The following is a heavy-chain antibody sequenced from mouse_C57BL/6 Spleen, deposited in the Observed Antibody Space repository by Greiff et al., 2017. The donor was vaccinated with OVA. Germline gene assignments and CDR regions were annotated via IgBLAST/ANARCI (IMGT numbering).Heavy chain of an antibody. D-gene: IGHD2-4*01. J-gene: IGHJ3*01. CDR2: IYPGSGST. CDR1: GYTFTSYW. Sequence: QVQLQQPGAELVKPGASVKMSCKASGYTFTSYWITWVKQRPGQGLEWIGDIYPGSGSTNYNEKFKSKATLTVDTSSSTAYMQLSSLTSEDSAVFCCARAADDYGPPWFAYWGQGTLVTVSA. V-gene: IGHV1-55*01. CDR3: ARAADDYGPPWFAY.